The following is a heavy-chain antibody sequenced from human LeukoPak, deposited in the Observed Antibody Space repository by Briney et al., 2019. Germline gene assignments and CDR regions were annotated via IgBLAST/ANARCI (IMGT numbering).Heavy chain of an antibody. V-gene: IGHV4-39*07. J-gene: IGHJ5*02. Sequence: SETLSLTCTVSGGSISSSSYYWGWIRQPPGKGLEWIGSIYYSGSTYYNPSLKSRVTISVDTSKNQFSLKLSSVTAADTAVYYCARAYYDFWSGYLPSWFDPWGQGTLVTVSS. CDR1: GGSISSSSYY. D-gene: IGHD3-3*01. CDR3: ARAYYDFWSGYLPSWFDP. CDR2: IYYSGST.